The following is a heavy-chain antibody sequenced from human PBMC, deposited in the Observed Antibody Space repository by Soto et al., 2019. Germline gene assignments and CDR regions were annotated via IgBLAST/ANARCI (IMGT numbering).Heavy chain of an antibody. CDR1: GGSFSDSY. Sequence: SETLSLTCAVYGGSFSDSYWSWIRQPPGKGLEWIGEINHSGSTNYNPSLKSRVTISVDTSKKQFSLKLSSVTAADTAVYYCARGAGYNPFDYWGQGALVT. J-gene: IGHJ4*02. CDR2: INHSGST. CDR3: ARGAGYNPFDY. D-gene: IGHD1-1*01. V-gene: IGHV4-34*01.